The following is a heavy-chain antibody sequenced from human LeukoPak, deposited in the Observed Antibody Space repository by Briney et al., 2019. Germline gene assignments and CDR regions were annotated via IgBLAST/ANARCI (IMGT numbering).Heavy chain of an antibody. CDR3: AKKVRGPSHPLDF. Sequence: APVKVSCKAPGYTFTGYAIHWVRQAPGQGLEWMGWINPEKRDTGYAHKFQGRVTMTSDTSISTAYMELSSLRSDDTAVYYCAKKVRGPSHPLDFWGQGTLVTVSS. D-gene: IGHD5-12*01. CDR1: GYTFTGYA. V-gene: IGHV1-2*02. CDR2: INPEKRDT. J-gene: IGHJ4*02.